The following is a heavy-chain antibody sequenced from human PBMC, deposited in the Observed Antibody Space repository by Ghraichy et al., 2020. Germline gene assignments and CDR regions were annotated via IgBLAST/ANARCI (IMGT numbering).Heavy chain of an antibody. J-gene: IGHJ4*02. CDR2: ISYDGSNK. D-gene: IGHD4-17*01. Sequence: LSLTCAASGFTFSSYGMHWVRQAPGKGLEWVAVISYDGSNKYYADSVKGRFTISRDNSKNTLYLQMNSLRAEDTAVYYCAKGLTTGGYWGQGTLVTVSS. CDR3: AKGLTTGGY. V-gene: IGHV3-30*18. CDR1: GFTFSSYG.